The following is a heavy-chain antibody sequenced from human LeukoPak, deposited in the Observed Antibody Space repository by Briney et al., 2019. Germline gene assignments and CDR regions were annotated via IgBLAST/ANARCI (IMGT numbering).Heavy chain of an antibody. CDR3: ARRRGQGELKFDY. CDR1: GGSISSSNW. Sequence: PSETLSLTCAVSGGSISSSNWGSWVRQPPGKGLEWIGEIYHSGSTYYNPSLKSRVTISVDKSKNQFSLKLSSVTAADTAVYYCARRRGQGELKFDYWGQGTLVTVSS. J-gene: IGHJ4*02. V-gene: IGHV4-4*02. CDR2: IYHSGST. D-gene: IGHD1-7*01.